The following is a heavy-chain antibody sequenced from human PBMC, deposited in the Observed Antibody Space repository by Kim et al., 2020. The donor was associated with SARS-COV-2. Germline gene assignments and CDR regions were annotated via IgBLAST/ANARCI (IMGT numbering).Heavy chain of an antibody. CDR2: ISGSGGST. CDR1: GFTFSSYA. Sequence: GGSLRLSCAASGFTFSSYAMSWVRQAPGKGLEWVSGISGSGGSTYYADSVKGRFTISRDNSKNTLYLQMNSLRAEDTAVYYCHTTWSYGFDYWGQGTLVTVSS. V-gene: IGHV3-23*01. CDR3: HTTWSYGFDY. D-gene: IGHD3-10*01. J-gene: IGHJ4*02.